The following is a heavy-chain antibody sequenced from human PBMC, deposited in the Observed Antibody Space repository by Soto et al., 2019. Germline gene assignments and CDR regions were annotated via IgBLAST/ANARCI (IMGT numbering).Heavy chain of an antibody. D-gene: IGHD2-8*01. Sequence: GGSLRLSCAASGFTFSSYWMSWVRQAPGKGLEWVANIKQDGSEKYYVDSVKGRFTISRDNAKNSLYLQMNSLRAEDTAVYYCARDNGVQYFTPSFDYWGQGTLVTVSS. CDR1: GFTFSSYW. J-gene: IGHJ4*02. CDR3: ARDNGVQYFTPSFDY. V-gene: IGHV3-7*05. CDR2: IKQDGSEK.